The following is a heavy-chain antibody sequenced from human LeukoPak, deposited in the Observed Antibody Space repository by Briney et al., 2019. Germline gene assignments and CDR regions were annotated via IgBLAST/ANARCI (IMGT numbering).Heavy chain of an antibody. CDR1: GFTFSSYG. CDR2: IWYDGSNK. CDR3: ARGSNLPDY. V-gene: IGHV3-33*08. D-gene: IGHD1-14*01. J-gene: IGHJ4*02. Sequence: GGSLRLSCAASGFTFSSYGMHWVRQAPGKGLEWVAVIWYDGSNKYYADSVKGRFTTSRDNSKNTLYLQMDSLRAEDTAVYYCARGSNLPDYWGQGTLVTVSS.